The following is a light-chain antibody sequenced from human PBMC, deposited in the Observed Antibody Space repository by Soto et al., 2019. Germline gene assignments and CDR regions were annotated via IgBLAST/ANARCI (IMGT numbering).Light chain of an antibody. J-gene: IGKJ1*01. Sequence: EIAMTQSPATLSVSPGERATLSCRASQSISSNLAWYQQKPGQAPRLLMYGASTRATGIPARFSGSGSGTEFTLTISSLQSEDFAVYYCQQYYNWPPWTFGQGTKVEIK. CDR1: QSISSN. CDR2: GAS. V-gene: IGKV3-15*01. CDR3: QQYYNWPPWT.